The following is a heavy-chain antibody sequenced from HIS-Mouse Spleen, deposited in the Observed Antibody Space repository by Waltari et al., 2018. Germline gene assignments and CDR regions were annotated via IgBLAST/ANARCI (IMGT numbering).Heavy chain of an antibody. Sequence: QLQLQESGPGLVKPSETLSLTCTVSGGSIRSSSYYWGWIRQPPGKGLEWIGSIYYSGSTSYNPSLKGRVTISVDTSKNQFSLKLSSVTAADTAVYYCAREIPYSSSWYDWYFDLWGRGTLVTVSS. CDR3: AREIPYSSSWYDWYFDL. D-gene: IGHD6-13*01. J-gene: IGHJ2*01. CDR2: IYYSGST. CDR1: GGSIRSSSYY. V-gene: IGHV4-39*07.